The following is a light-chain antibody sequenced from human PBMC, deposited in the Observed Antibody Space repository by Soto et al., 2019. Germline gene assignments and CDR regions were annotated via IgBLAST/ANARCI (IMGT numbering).Light chain of an antibody. J-gene: IGKJ2*01. CDR3: HQYNNLPYT. Sequence: EIVMTQSPATLSLSPGERATLSCRASQGVSSNLAWYRQKPGQAPTLLIYRTSTRATGIPARFSGSGSGTEFTLTSSSLQAEDFAFYYCHQYNNLPYTFGQGTKLEIK. CDR2: RTS. CDR1: QGVSSN. V-gene: IGKV3-15*01.